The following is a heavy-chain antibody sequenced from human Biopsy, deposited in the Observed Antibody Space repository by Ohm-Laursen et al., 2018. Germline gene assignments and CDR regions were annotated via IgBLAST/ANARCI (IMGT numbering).Heavy chain of an antibody. V-gene: IGHV4-4*07. CDR3: ASMPAAIHEPNYSYCGMHV. Sequence: SDTLSLTCTVSGDSINNYYWSWIWQPAGKGLEWIGRIYTSGSPNYNPSLKSRVTISLDISKTQFSLKLSFVTAADTAVYYCASMPAAIHEPNYSYCGMHVWGQGTTVTVSS. D-gene: IGHD2-2*02. CDR1: GDSINNYY. J-gene: IGHJ6*02. CDR2: IYTSGSP.